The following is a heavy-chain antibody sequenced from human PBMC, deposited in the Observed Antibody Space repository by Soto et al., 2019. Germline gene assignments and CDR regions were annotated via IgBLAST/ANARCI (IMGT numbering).Heavy chain of an antibody. J-gene: IGHJ6*03. CDR3: ARDRLYDFWSGYYPPLYMDV. D-gene: IGHD3-3*01. V-gene: IGHV3-33*01. Sequence: GGSLRLSCAASGFTFSSYGMHWVRQAPGKGLEWVAVIWYDGSNKYYADSVKGRFTISRDNSKNTLYLQMNSLRAEDTAVYYCARDRLYDFWSGYYPPLYMDVWGKGTTVTVSS. CDR1: GFTFSSYG. CDR2: IWYDGSNK.